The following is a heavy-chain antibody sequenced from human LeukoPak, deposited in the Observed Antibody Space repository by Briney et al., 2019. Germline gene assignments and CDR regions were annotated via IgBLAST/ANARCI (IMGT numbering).Heavy chain of an antibody. CDR2: INSSSSYI. V-gene: IGHV3-21*01. J-gene: IGHJ4*02. CDR3: ATALWWYSGSYFDY. CDR1: GFTFSSYS. Sequence: GGSLRLSCAASGFTFSSYSMNWVRQAPGKGLEWVSPINSSSSYIYYADSVKGRFTISRDNAKNSLYLQMNRLRAEDTAVYYCATALWWYSGSYFDYGGQRTLVTVSS. D-gene: IGHD1-26*01.